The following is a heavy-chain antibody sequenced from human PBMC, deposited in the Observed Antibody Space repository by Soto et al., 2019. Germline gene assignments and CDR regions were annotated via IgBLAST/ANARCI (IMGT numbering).Heavy chain of an antibody. Sequence: EVQLLESGGGLVQPGGSLRLSCAASGFTCSSYAMRWVRHAPGKGLEWVSAISGSGGSTYYADSVKGRFTISRDNSKNTLYMKLNSLRAEVTAGYYCARGGSGSDYDYWGQGTLVTVSS. J-gene: IGHJ4*02. V-gene: IGHV3-23*01. CDR2: ISGSGGST. CDR3: ARGGSGSDYDY. D-gene: IGHD1-26*01. CDR1: GFTCSSYA.